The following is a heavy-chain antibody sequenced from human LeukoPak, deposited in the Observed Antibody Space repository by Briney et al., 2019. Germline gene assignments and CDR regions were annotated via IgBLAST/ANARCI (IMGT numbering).Heavy chain of an antibody. Sequence: GVSLRLSCAASGFTFSSYAISWVRQAPGKGLEWVSAISGSGGSTYYADSVKGRFTISRDNSKNTLYLQMNSLRAEDTAVYYCAKDFTPEVGYGMDVWGQGTTVTVSS. CDR2: ISGSGGST. D-gene: IGHD1-26*01. CDR3: AKDFTPEVGYGMDV. J-gene: IGHJ6*02. V-gene: IGHV3-23*01. CDR1: GFTFSSYA.